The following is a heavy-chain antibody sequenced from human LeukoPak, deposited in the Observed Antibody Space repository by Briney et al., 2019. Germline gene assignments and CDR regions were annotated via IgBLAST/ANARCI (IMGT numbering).Heavy chain of an antibody. V-gene: IGHV3-11*06. J-gene: IGHJ3*02. Sequence: GGSLRLSCAASGFTFSDYYMSWIRQAPGKGLEWVSYISSSSSYTDYADSVKGRFTISRDNAKNSLYLQMNSLRAEDTAVYYCAREGYCSSTSCYDGAFDIWGQGTMVTVSS. CDR3: AREGYCSSTSCYDGAFDI. CDR1: GFTFSDYY. D-gene: IGHD2-2*01. CDR2: ISSSSSYT.